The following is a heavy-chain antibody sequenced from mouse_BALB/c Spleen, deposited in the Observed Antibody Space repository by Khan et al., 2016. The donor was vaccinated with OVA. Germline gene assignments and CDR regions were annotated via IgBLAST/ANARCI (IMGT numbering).Heavy chain of an antibody. D-gene: IGHD2-12*01. J-gene: IGHJ2*01. V-gene: IGHV1-4*01. CDR3: SRYRIDY. CDR1: GYTFTSYG. CDR2: INPTSGNT. Sequence: VQLVESGAELAKPGASVKMSCKASGYTFTSYGMHWVKQRPEQGLEWIGYINPTSGNTDYNQKFKDKATLTADKSSSTAYMQLSSLTSDDSAISYCSRYRIDYWGQGTALTVS.